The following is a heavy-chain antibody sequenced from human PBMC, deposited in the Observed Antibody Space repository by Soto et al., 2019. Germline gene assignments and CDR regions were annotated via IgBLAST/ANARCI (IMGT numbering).Heavy chain of an antibody. D-gene: IGHD6-19*01. V-gene: IGHV3-48*02. Sequence: EVQLVETGGGLIQPGGSLRLSCAASGFTVSSNYMSWVRQAPGKGLEWVSYISSSSSTIYYADSVKGRFTISRDNAKNSLYLQMNSLRDEDTAVYYCARVEGSGFDYWGQGTLVTVSS. CDR1: GFTVSSNY. J-gene: IGHJ4*02. CDR3: ARVEGSGFDY. CDR2: ISSSSSTI.